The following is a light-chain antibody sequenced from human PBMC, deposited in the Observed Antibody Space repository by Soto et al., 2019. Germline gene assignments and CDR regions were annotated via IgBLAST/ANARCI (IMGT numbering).Light chain of an antibody. J-gene: IGKJ2*01. Sequence: ETVLTQSPGTLSLSPGERATLSCRASQRIGSSYLAWYQQKPGQAPRLLIYDASSRATGIPDRFSGSGSGTDFTLTISRLEPEDFAVYYCQRYGNSPQTFGQGTKLEIK. CDR3: QRYGNSPQT. CDR2: DAS. CDR1: QRIGSSY. V-gene: IGKV3-20*01.